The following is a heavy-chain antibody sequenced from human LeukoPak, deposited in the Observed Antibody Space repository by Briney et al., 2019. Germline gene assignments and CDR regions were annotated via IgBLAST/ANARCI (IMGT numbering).Heavy chain of an antibody. J-gene: IGHJ4*02. Sequence: SVKVSCKASGGTFSSYAISWVRQAPGQGLEWMGGIIPIFGTANYAQKFQGRVTITADESTSTAYMELSSLRSEDTAVYYCARDPSAVGATDYWGQGTLVTVSS. D-gene: IGHD1-26*01. CDR1: GGTFSSYA. CDR3: ARDPSAVGATDY. CDR2: IIPIFGTA. V-gene: IGHV1-69*13.